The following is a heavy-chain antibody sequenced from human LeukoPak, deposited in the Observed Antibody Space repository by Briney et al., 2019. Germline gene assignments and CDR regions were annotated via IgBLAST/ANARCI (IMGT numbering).Heavy chain of an antibody. V-gene: IGHV4-34*01. Sequence: PSETLSLTCAVYGGSFSGYYWSWIRQPPGKGLEWIGEINHSGSTNYNPSLKSRVTISVDTSKSQFSLKLSSVTAADTAVYYCARGSGYSSGWYVYYFDYWGQGTLVTVSS. CDR3: ARGSGYSSGWYVYYFDY. D-gene: IGHD6-19*01. CDR2: INHSGST. CDR1: GGSFSGYY. J-gene: IGHJ4*02.